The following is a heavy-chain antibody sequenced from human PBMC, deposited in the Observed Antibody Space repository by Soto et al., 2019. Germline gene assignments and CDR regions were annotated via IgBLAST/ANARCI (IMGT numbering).Heavy chain of an antibody. CDR2: INAASGNT. CDR3: SRTGYSTGWYFYFDY. CDR1: GYTFIHYA. Sequence: QVQLVQSGAEVKKPGASVKVSCKASGYTFIHYAIHWVRQAPGQRPEWMGLINAASGNTQYSQKFQGRFTITRDTSASTAYMELSSLRSEDTAVYFCSRTGYSTGWYFYFDYWAQGTLVTVSS. V-gene: IGHV1-3*01. D-gene: IGHD6-19*01. J-gene: IGHJ4*02.